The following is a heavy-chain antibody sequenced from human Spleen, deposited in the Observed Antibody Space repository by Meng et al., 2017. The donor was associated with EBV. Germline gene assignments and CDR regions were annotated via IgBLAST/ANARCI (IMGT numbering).Heavy chain of an antibody. D-gene: IGHD2-15*01. Sequence: VQVVQSGAEVKTAGTSVKVACKASGYSFTNYVIHWLRQAPGQRLEWLGWIHPGNGNTKYSQNFQGRVTITSDTSATAGYMELNSLKSEDTAIYYCARDVVAAVTYYSLDYWGQGTLVTVSS. CDR1: GYSFTNYV. CDR2: IHPGNGNT. V-gene: IGHV1-3*01. CDR3: ARDVVAAVTYYSLDY. J-gene: IGHJ4*02.